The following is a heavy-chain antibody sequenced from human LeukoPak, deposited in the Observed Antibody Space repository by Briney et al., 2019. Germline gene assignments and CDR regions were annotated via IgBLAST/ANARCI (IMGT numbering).Heavy chain of an antibody. CDR2: IYPNSGGT. CDR3: ARVVGYGDYPFDY. CDR1: GYTFTGNY. Sequence: ASVKVSCKASGYTFTGNYIHWVRQAPGQGLEWLGSIYPNSGGTNYAQKFQGRVTMTRDTSIRTAYMELRRLRYDDTAVYYCARVVGYGDYPFDYWGQGTLVTVSS. V-gene: IGHV1-2*02. J-gene: IGHJ4*02. D-gene: IGHD4-17*01.